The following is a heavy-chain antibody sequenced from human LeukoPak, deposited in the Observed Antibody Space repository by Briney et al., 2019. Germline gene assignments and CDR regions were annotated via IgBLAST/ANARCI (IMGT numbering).Heavy chain of an antibody. Sequence: ASETLSLTCTGSGGSITSDYYFWGWIRQPPGRGLEWIGSIYYSGATYYNPSLKSRVAISVDTSKNQVSLKLSSVTAADTAVYYCARLFSTGGHYNWFDPWGQGTLVTVSS. D-gene: IGHD1-1*01. CDR2: IYYSGAT. CDR3: ARLFSTGGHYNWFDP. J-gene: IGHJ5*02. V-gene: IGHV4-39*01. CDR1: GGSITSDYYF.